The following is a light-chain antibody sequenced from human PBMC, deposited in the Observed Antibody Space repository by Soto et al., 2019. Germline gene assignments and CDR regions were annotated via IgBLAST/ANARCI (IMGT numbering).Light chain of an antibody. Sequence: YELTQPPSVSVAPGQTAMITCGGDDIGSKSVHWYQQRPGQAPVLVVYDDRDRPSGIPERFSGSNSGSTATLTISRVEAGDEADYYCQVWDRNNNHVLFGGGTKLTVL. CDR3: QVWDRNNNHVL. CDR1: DIGSKS. CDR2: DDR. J-gene: IGLJ3*02. V-gene: IGLV3-21*02.